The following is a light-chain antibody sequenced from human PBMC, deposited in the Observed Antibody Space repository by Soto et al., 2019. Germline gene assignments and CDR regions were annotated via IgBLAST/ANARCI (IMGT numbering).Light chain of an antibody. J-gene: IGKJ1*01. CDR2: AAS. V-gene: IGKV3D-15*01. CDR1: ETVRSN. Sequence: MTQSPDTLSVSPGARATLSCRASETVRSNLAWYQQKPGQAPRLLTYAASTRATGIPARFIGNGSGTEFTLTISSLQSEDFVVYYCQQYNNWWTFGQGTKVDIK. CDR3: QQYNNWWT.